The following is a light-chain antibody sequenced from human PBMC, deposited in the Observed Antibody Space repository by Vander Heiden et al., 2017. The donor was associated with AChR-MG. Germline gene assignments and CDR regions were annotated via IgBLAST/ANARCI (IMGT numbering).Light chain of an antibody. Sequence: EIVLTQCPGTLSLSPGERATLSCRASQSVNSIHLAWYQQKPGQAHRLLIHGASSRATGIPDRFSGSGSGTEFTLTISRLEPEDFAVYYCQQYGSSLQTFGQGTKVEIK. CDR2: GAS. CDR1: QSVNSIH. CDR3: QQYGSSLQT. V-gene: IGKV3-20*01. J-gene: IGKJ1*01.